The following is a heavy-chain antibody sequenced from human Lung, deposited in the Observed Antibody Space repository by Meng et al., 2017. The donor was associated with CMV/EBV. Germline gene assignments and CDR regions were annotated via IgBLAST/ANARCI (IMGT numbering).Heavy chain of an antibody. CDR2: IYYSGST. CDR3: ASSLRYYDFWSGYYTGDYYYYGMDV. Sequence: GSLRLXCTVSGGSISSSSYYWGWIRQPPGKGLEWIGSIYYSGSTYYNPSLKSRVTISVDTSKNQFSLKLSSVTAADTAVYYCASSLRYYDFWSGYYTGDYYYYGMDVWGQGTTVTVSS. J-gene: IGHJ6*02. D-gene: IGHD3-3*01. CDR1: GGSISSSSYY. V-gene: IGHV4-39*07.